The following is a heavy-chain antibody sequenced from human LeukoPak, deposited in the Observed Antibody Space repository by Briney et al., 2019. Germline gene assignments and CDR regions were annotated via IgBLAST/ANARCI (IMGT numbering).Heavy chain of an antibody. J-gene: IGHJ4*02. CDR1: GYTFTSYG. D-gene: IGHD3-10*01. CDR3: TGNYYGSGSYADFDY. V-gene: IGHV1-18*01. CDR2: ISAYNGNT. Sequence: GASVKVSCKASGYTFTSYGISWVRQAPGQGLEWMGWISAYNGNTNYAQKLQGRVTMTTDTSTSTVYLELSSLRSEDTAVYYCTGNYYGSGSYADFDYWGQGTLVTVSS.